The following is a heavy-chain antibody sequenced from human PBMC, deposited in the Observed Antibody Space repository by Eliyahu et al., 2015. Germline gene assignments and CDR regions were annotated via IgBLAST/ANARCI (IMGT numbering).Heavy chain of an antibody. J-gene: IGHJ3*02. D-gene: IGHD3-10*01. Sequence: EVQLVESGGGLVQPGGSLRLXCAASGFTXSSYWXHWVRQAPGKGLVWVSRINSDGSSTSYADSVKGRFTXSRDNAKNTLYLQMNSLRAEDTAVYYCARDFYKAAFDIWGQGTMVTVSS. CDR3: ARDFYKAAFDI. CDR1: GFTXSSYW. V-gene: IGHV3-74*01. CDR2: INSDGSST.